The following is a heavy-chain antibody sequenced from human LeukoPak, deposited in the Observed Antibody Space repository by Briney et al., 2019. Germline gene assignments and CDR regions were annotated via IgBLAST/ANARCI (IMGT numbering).Heavy chain of an antibody. V-gene: IGHV5-51*01. CDR2: IYPGDSDT. Sequence: NAGESLKISCKGSGYSFTSYWIGWVRQMPGKGLEWMGIIYPGDSDTRYSPSFQGQVTISADKSISTAYQQWTSLKASDTAMYYCARLESGYSGYDGTYFDYWGQGTLVTVSS. D-gene: IGHD5-12*01. CDR1: GYSFTSYW. J-gene: IGHJ4*02. CDR3: ARLESGYSGYDGTYFDY.